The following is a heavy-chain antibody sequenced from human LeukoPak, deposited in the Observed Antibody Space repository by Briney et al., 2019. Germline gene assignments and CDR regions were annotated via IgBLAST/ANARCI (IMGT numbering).Heavy chain of an antibody. V-gene: IGHV3-30*02. CDR2: IRCDGSNK. J-gene: IGHJ4*02. D-gene: IGHD3-10*01. CDR1: GFTFSSYG. Sequence: GGSLRLSCAASGFTFSSYGMHWVRQAPGKGLEWVAFIRCDGSNKYYADSVKGRFTISRDNSKNTLYLQMNSLRAEDTAVYYCAKDPDSGSYYYWGQGTLVTVSS. CDR3: AKDPDSGSYYY.